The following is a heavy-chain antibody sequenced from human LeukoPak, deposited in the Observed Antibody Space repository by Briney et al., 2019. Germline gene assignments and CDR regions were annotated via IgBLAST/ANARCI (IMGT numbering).Heavy chain of an antibody. V-gene: IGHV3-74*01. J-gene: IGHJ4*02. D-gene: IGHD3-10*01. CDR2: INSDGIPT. CDR1: GFTFSSYW. CDR3: ASRDYYGSGSY. Sequence: GGSLRLSCAASGFTFSSYWMHWVRQAPGKGLVWVSRINSDGIPTYYADSVKGRFTISRDNAKNSLYLQVNSLRVEDTAVYYCASRDYYGSGSYWGQGTLVTVSS.